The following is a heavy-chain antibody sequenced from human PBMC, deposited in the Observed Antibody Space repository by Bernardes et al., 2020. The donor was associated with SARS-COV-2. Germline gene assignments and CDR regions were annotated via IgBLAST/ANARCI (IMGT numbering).Heavy chain of an antibody. J-gene: IGHJ4*02. CDR2: ISSSSSTL. Sequence: APGKGLEWVSYISSSSSTLYYADSVKGRFTISRDNAKNSLYLQLNSLRDEDTAVYYGARDWATDYYDSSGYYYVCDYWGQGTRVTVSS. D-gene: IGHD3-22*01. CDR3: ARDWATDYYDSSGYYYVCDY. V-gene: IGHV3-48*02.